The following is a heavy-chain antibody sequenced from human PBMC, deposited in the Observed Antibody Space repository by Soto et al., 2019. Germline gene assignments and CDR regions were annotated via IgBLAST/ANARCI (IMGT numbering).Heavy chain of an antibody. CDR2: ISGSNGYT. Sequence: QVQLVQSGAEVKKPGASVKVSCKASGYTFTSYGISWVRQAPGQGLEWMAWISGSNGYTYYAQKLQGRVTVTTDTFTNTAYMELRSLRSDDTAVYYCARGTLGGRGVDYWGQGTLVTVSS. V-gene: IGHV1-18*01. D-gene: IGHD3-10*01. CDR1: GYTFTSYG. J-gene: IGHJ4*02. CDR3: ARGTLGGRGVDY.